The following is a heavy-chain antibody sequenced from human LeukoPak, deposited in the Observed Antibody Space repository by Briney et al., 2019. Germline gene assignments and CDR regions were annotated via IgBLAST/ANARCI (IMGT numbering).Heavy chain of an antibody. CDR1: GGSISSYY. Sequence: SETLSLTCTVSGGSISSYYWSWIRHTPAKGPEWIGYIYYSGTTNYNPSLKSRVALSVDTSKNQFSLKLRSVTAADTAVYYCVRDKGDVTRASSERFDYWGQGTLVTVSS. CDR3: VRDKGDVTRASSERFDY. V-gene: IGHV4-59*01. D-gene: IGHD4-17*01. J-gene: IGHJ4*02. CDR2: IYYSGTT.